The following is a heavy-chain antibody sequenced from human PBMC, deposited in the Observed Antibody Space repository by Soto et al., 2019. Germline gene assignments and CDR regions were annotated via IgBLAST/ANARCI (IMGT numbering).Heavy chain of an antibody. Sequence: QVQLVQSGAEVKKPGSSVKVSCKASGGTFSSYTISWVRQAPGQGLEWMGGINPMFGTTKYAQKFQGRVTITADESTSTAYMEMSSLRSEDTAVYYCVRGVVVVTARQLGWFDPWGQRTLVIVSS. CDR3: VRGVVVVTARQLGWFDP. D-gene: IGHD2-15*01. CDR1: GGTFSSYT. V-gene: IGHV1-69*01. CDR2: INPMFGTT. J-gene: IGHJ5*02.